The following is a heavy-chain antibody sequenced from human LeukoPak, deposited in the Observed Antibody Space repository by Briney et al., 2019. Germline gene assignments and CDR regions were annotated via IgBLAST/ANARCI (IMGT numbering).Heavy chain of an antibody. J-gene: IGHJ1*01. Sequence: SETLSLTCAVYGGSFSGYYWSWIRQPPRKGLEWIWEINHSGSTNYNPSLKRRVTISVDTYKNQFSLKLSSVTAADTAVYYCARGHDYGVAWFQHWGQGTLVTVSS. V-gene: IGHV4-34*01. CDR2: INHSGST. D-gene: IGHD4-17*01. CDR1: GGSFSGYY. CDR3: ARGHDYGVAWFQH.